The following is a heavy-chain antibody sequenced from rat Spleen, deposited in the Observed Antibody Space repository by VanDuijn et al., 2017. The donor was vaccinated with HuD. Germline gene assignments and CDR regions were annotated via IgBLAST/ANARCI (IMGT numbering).Heavy chain of an antibody. V-gene: IGHV3-3*01. J-gene: IGHJ2*01. D-gene: IGHD1-1*01. CDR1: GHSITSSYR. Sequence: EVQLQESGPGLVKPSQSLSLTCSVTGHSITSSYRWNWIRKFPGNKLEWMGYINSPGSASYNPRPKSKISITRDPSKNRFFLNLTSVTAEDTATYYCARWGSGDYFDYWGQGVMVTVSS. CDR3: ARWGSGDYFDY. CDR2: INSPGSA.